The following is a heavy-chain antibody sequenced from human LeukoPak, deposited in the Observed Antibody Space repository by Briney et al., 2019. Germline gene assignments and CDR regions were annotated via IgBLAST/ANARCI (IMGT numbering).Heavy chain of an antibody. CDR2: ISGSDSST. D-gene: IGHD5-24*01. CDR1: GFTFNDYG. CDR3: AKSGYNRFDY. V-gene: IGHV3-23*01. Sequence: GGSLRLSCAASGFTFNDYGMSWVRQAPGKGLEGVSTISGSDSSTYYADSVKGRFTISRDNSKNTLYLQMNSLRADDTAVYYCAKSGYNRFDYWGQGTLVTVSS. J-gene: IGHJ4*02.